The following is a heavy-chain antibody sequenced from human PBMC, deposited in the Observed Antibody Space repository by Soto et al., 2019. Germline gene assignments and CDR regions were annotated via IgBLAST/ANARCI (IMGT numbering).Heavy chain of an antibody. V-gene: IGHV3-23*01. J-gene: IGHJ4*02. CDR1: GFSFSSYA. D-gene: IGHD6-19*01. CDR3: AKDLLQWLGGSGPVDY. Sequence: EAQLLESGGGLVHPGGSLRLSCATSGFSFSSYAMTWLRQAPGKGLEWVSTISPTGGSTYYADSVTGRFTISRDDSKNTLYRHMNSLRAEDTATYCCAKDLLQWLGGSGPVDYWGQGTLVTVSS. CDR2: ISPTGGST.